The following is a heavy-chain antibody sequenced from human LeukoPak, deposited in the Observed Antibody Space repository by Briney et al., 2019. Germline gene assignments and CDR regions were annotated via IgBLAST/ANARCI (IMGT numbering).Heavy chain of an antibody. Sequence: PGGSLRLSCAASGFTFSSYSMNWVRQAPGKGLEWVSSVSSSSSYIYYADSVKGRFTISRDNAKNSLYLQMNSLRPEDSAVYYCPSDPRDGGQNVWGKGTMVTVSS. CDR1: GFTFSSYS. D-gene: IGHD5-24*01. V-gene: IGHV3-21*01. J-gene: IGHJ6*04. CDR3: PSDPRDGGQNV. CDR2: VSSSSSYI.